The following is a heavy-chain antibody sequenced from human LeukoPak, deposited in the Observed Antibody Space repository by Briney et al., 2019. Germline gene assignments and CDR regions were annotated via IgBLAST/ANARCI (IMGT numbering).Heavy chain of an antibody. J-gene: IGHJ4*02. CDR3: ARDWFDGDYDRFDY. D-gene: IGHD4-17*01. CDR1: GFTFSSYW. V-gene: IGHV3-7*03. CDR2: INQDGSQK. Sequence: GGSLRLSCAVSGFTFSSYWMSWFRQAPGKGLEWVANINQDGSQKFSVDSVKGRFTISRGNAKNSLSLQMNSLRVEDTAVYYCARDWFDGDYDRFDYWGQGTLVTVSS.